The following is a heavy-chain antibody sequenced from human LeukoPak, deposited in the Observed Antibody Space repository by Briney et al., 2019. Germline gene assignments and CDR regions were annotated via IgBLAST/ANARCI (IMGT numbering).Heavy chain of an antibody. J-gene: IGHJ4*02. CDR3: ARGLPLDYDFWSGSPLGY. CDR2: ISSSSSYI. D-gene: IGHD3-3*01. Sequence: GGSLRLSCAASGFTFSSYGMHWVRQAPGKGLEWVSTISSSSSYIYYADSVKGRFTISRDNAKNSLYLQMNSLRAEDTAVYYCARGLPLDYDFWSGSPLGYWGQGTLVTVSS. CDR1: GFTFSSYG. V-gene: IGHV3-21*01.